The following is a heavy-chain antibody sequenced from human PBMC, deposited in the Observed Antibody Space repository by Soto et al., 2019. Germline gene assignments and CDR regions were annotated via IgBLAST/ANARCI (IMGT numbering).Heavy chain of an antibody. J-gene: IGHJ4*02. CDR1: GFTFSSYG. CDR2: ISYDGSNK. D-gene: IGHD4-17*01. Sequence: GGSLRLSCAASGFTFSSYGMHWVRQAPGKGLEWVAVISYDGSNKYYADSVKGRFTISIDNSKNTLYLQMNSLRAEDTAVYYCAKDIGDSPTDYWGQGTLVTVSS. V-gene: IGHV3-30*18. CDR3: AKDIGDSPTDY.